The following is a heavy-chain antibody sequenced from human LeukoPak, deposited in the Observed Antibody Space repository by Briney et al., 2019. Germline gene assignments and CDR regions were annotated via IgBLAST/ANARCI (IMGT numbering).Heavy chain of an antibody. CDR1: GYTFTSYG. J-gene: IGHJ3*02. Sequence: ASVKVSCKASGYTFTSYGISWVRQAPGQGLEWMGWISAYNGNTNYAQKLQGRVTMTTDTSTSTAYMELRSLRSDDTAVYYCARDPPFFFWSGYASDASDIWGQGTMVTVSS. V-gene: IGHV1-18*01. CDR3: ARDPPFFFWSGYASDASDI. CDR2: ISAYNGNT. D-gene: IGHD3-3*01.